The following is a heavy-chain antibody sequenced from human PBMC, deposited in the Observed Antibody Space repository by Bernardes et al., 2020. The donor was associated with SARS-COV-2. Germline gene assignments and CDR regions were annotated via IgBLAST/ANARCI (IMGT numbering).Heavy chain of an antibody. CDR2: ISAIGGST. Sequence: GGSLRLSCVASGFTFSKNAMTWVRQVPGKGLEWVSAISAIGGSTYYADSVKGRFTISRDNAKNSLYLQMNSLRAEDTAVYYCASAWVGEGSSHTYYYYGMDVWGQGTTVTVSS. J-gene: IGHJ6*02. CDR3: ASAWVGEGSSHTYYYYGMDV. CDR1: GFTFSKNA. V-gene: IGHV3-21*01. D-gene: IGHD6-13*01.